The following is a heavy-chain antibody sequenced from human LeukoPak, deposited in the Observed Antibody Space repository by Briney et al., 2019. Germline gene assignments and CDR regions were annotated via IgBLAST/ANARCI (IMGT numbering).Heavy chain of an antibody. CDR1: GGSFSSDIYC. D-gene: IGHD6-19*01. Sequence: SQTLSLTRTVSGGSFSSDIYCWSWIRQPAGKGLEWIGYICTSGSTRYSPSLKSRVTISVDTSKNQFSLRLTSVTAADTAVYYCAGRPPSQYYFDYWGQGTLVTVSS. CDR3: AGRPPSQYYFDY. CDR2: ICTSGST. J-gene: IGHJ4*02. V-gene: IGHV4-61*09.